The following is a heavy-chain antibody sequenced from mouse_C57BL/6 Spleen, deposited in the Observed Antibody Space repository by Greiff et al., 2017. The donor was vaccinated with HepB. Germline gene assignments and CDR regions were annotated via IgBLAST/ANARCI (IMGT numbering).Heavy chain of an antibody. J-gene: IGHJ2*01. V-gene: IGHV1-82*01. Sequence: LVESGPELVKPGASVKISCKASGYAFSSSWMNWVKQRPGKGLEWIGRIYPGDGDTNYNGKFKGKATLTADKSSSTAYMQLSSLTSEDSAVYFCAGDYGSSSYFDYWGQGTTLTVSS. CDR3: AGDYGSSSYFDY. D-gene: IGHD1-1*01. CDR2: IYPGDGDT. CDR1: GYAFSSSW.